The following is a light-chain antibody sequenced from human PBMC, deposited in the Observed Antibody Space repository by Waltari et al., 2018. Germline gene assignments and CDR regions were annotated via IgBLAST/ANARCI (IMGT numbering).Light chain of an antibody. CDR3: QQTYSTPYT. V-gene: IGKV1-39*01. CDR2: TAS. Sequence: DIQMTQAPSSLSASVGDRVTMTCRARQSILGHLNWFQQQPGRPPKLLIHTASSLQSGVPSRISDSGSGTHFTLAITSLQPEDFATYFCQQTYSTPYTFGQGTKVDIK. J-gene: IGKJ2*01. CDR1: QSILGH.